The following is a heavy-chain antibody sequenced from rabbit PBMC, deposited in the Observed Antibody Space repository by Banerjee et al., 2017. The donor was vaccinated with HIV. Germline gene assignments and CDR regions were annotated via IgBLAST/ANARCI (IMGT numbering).Heavy chain of an antibody. V-gene: IGHV1S40*01. D-gene: IGHD5-1*01. CDR3: AKNLIGGGAVGDSNL. CDR1: GFSGSSSYW. J-gene: IGHJ4*01. CDR2: IGAGSYGST. Sequence: QSLEESGGDLVKPGASLTLTCTASGFSGSSSYWICWVRQAPGKGLEWIACIGAGSYGSTYYATWAKGRFTISKTSSTTVTLQMTSLTAADTATYFCAKNLIGGGAVGDSNLWGPGTLVTVS.